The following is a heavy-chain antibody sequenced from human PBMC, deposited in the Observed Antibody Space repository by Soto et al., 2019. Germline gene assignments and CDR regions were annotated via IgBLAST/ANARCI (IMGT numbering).Heavy chain of an antibody. J-gene: IGHJ6*02. Sequence: ASVKVSCKVSGYTLTELSMHWVRQAPGKGLEWMGGFDPEDGETIYAQKFQGRVTMTEDTSTDTVYMELSSLRSEDTAVYYCATVFPCSGGSCYATLRRTGYYYYYGMDVWGQGTTVTVS. CDR2: FDPEDGET. V-gene: IGHV1-24*01. CDR1: GYTLTELS. CDR3: ATVFPCSGGSCYATLRRTGYYYYYGMDV. D-gene: IGHD2-15*01.